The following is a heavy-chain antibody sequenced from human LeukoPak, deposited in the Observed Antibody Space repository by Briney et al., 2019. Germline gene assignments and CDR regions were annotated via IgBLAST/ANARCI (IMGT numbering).Heavy chain of an antibody. V-gene: IGHV1-8*01. J-gene: IGHJ4*02. CDR3: QAEDGIRDFDWLFGG. CDR2: MNHNSGNT. Sequence: GASVKVSCKASGYTIPSYDINWLRQAPGHGLEWMGWMNHNSGNTGYAQKFQGRVTMTRNTSISTAYMELSRLRSDDTAVFFFQAEDGIRDFDWLFGGWGQGTLVTVSS. CDR1: GYTIPSYD. D-gene: IGHD3-9*01.